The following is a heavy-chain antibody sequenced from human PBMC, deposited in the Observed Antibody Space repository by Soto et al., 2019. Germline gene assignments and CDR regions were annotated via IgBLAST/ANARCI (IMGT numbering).Heavy chain of an antibody. D-gene: IGHD3-22*01. CDR1: GGSVRSGSYY. V-gene: IGHV4-61*01. CDR2: IYQSGTT. Sequence: SETLFLTCSVSGGSVRSGSYYWTWIRQPPGKGLEWIGYIYQSGTTNYNASLKSRVTISIDTSKNQFFLKLNSVTAADTAVYYCARDSSGRHDYWGQGTLVTVSS. J-gene: IGHJ4*02. CDR3: ARDSSGRHDY.